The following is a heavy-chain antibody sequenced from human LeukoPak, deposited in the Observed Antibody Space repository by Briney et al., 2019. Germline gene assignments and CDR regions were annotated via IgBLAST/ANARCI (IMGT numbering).Heavy chain of an antibody. D-gene: IGHD7-27*01. CDR1: GFTFSSYT. Sequence: GGSLRLSCAASGFTFSSYTMSWVRQAPGKGLEWVSTITTSDGNIYYADSVKGRFTVSRDNSKNTLFLQMNSLRAEDTAVYYCAKDGGLWVSAHWGDSWGRGTLVTVSS. CDR3: AKDGGLWVSAHWGDS. V-gene: IGHV3-23*01. CDR2: ITTSDGNI. J-gene: IGHJ4*02.